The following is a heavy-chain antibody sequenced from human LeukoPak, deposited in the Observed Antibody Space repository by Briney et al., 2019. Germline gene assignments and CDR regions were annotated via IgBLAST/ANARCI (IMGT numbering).Heavy chain of an antibody. J-gene: IGHJ4*02. CDR2: ISWNSGSI. V-gene: IGHV3-9*01. D-gene: IGHD3-16*01. CDR3: AKDTIGLKYDYVWGTSSYDY. Sequence: GGSLRLSCVGSGFTFSNYLMNWVRQAPGKGLEWVSGISWNSGSIGYADSVKGRFTISRDNAKNSLYLQMNSLRAEDTALYYCAKDTIGLKYDYVWGTSSYDYWGQGTLVTVSS. CDR1: GFTFSNYL.